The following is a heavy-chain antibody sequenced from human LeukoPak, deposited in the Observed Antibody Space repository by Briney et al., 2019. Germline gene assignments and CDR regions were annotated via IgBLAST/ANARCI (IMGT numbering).Heavy chain of an antibody. CDR1: GGSISTYY. V-gene: IGHV4-4*07. CDR2: ILNGGST. CDR3: ARELTYCGGDCYPRWFDP. D-gene: IGHD2-21*02. Sequence: SETLSLTCTVSGGSISTYYWTWIRQPAGKGLEWIGRILNGGSTNYNPFLKSRVTISVDTSKNQFSLNLISVTAADTAVYYCARELTYCGGDCYPRWFDPWGQGTLVTVSS. J-gene: IGHJ5*02.